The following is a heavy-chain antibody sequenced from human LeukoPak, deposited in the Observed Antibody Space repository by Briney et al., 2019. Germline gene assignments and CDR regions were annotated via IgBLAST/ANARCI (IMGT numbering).Heavy chain of an antibody. Sequence: GGSLRLSCEASGFTFSTFAMIWVRQPPGNPPPSASSIFPSGGEIHYADSVRGRFTISRDNSKSTLSLQMNSLRAEDTAIYYCATYRQVLLPFESWGQGTLVTVSS. J-gene: IGHJ4*02. CDR3: ATYRQVLLPFES. CDR1: GFTFSTFA. D-gene: IGHD2-8*02. CDR2: IFPSGGEI. V-gene: IGHV3-23*01.